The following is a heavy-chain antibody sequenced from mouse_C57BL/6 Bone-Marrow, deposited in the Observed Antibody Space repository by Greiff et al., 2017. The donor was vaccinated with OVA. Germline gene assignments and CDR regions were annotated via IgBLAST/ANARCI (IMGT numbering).Heavy chain of an antibody. J-gene: IGHJ4*01. D-gene: IGHD2-3*01. CDR3: TRYDGYYGEGYYYAMDY. CDR1: GFNIKDDY. CDR2: IDPENGDT. V-gene: IGHV14-4*01. Sequence: EVQLQQSGAELVRPGASVKLSWTASGFNIKDDYMHWVKQRPEQGLEWIGWIDPENGDTEYASKFQGKATITADTSSNTAYLQLSSLTSEDTAVYYCTRYDGYYGEGYYYAMDYWGQGTSVTVSS.